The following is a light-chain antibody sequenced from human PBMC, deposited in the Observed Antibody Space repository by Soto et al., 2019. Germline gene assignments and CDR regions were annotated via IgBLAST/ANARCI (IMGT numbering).Light chain of an antibody. V-gene: IGLV1-44*01. CDR3: AAWDDSLWV. J-gene: IGLJ3*02. Sequence: QAVVTQPPSASGTLGQRVTISCSGSSSNIGSNTVNWYQQLPGSAPKVLIYSNHQRLSGVPDRFSGSKSGTSASLAISGLQSEDEADYYCAAWDDSLWVFGGGTKLTVL. CDR1: SSNIGSNT. CDR2: SNH.